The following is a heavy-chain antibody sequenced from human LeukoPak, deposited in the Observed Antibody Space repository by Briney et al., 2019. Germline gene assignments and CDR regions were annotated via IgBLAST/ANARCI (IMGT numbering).Heavy chain of an antibody. V-gene: IGHV3-53*01. Sequence: GGSLRLSCAASGFVFSTNYMTWVRQPPGKGLEWVSVIYKDGRTFYTDSVKGRFTISRDDSKNTVYLQMSSLRVEDTAVYYCAKSLTYYHENSDSIWGQGTLVTVSS. J-gene: IGHJ4*02. CDR2: IYKDGRT. CDR3: AKSLTYYHENSDSI. D-gene: IGHD3-22*01. CDR1: GFVFSTNY.